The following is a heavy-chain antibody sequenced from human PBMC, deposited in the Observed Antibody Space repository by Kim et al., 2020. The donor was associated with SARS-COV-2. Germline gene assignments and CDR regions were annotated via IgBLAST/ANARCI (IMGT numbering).Heavy chain of an antibody. CDR2: VSEDGGKK. Sequence: GGSLRLSCAASGFTFGVYVMTWVRQAPGKGLEWVANVSEDGGKKYYADSVRGRFTISRDNSKNSLYLQMNSLRNDDTAVYYCSKSSYWLPKYWGQGTLVTVSS. D-gene: IGHD2-8*02. V-gene: IGHV3-43*02. CDR1: GFTFGVYV. J-gene: IGHJ4*02. CDR3: SKSSYWLPKY.